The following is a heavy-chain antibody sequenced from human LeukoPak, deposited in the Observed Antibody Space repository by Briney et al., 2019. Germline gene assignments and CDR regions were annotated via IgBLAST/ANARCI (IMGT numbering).Heavy chain of an antibody. Sequence: SETLSLTCIVSGGSISSITSLTYYWNWIRQSPGTGLEWIGSVHYSGSTYYNPSLKSRVTISADTSKNQFSLKLTSVTAADTAVYFCARHFPYYVIWSGLSVGSAFDIWGQGTPIAVSP. D-gene: IGHD3-3*01. CDR2: VHYSGST. J-gene: IGHJ3*02. CDR3: ARHFPYYVIWSGLSVGSAFDI. V-gene: IGHV4-39*01. CDR1: GGSISSITSLTYY.